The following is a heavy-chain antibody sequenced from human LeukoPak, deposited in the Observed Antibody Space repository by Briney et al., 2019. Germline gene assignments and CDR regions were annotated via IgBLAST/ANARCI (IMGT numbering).Heavy chain of an antibody. CDR1: GYTFTGSF. J-gene: IGHJ4*02. Sequence: GASVNVSCKASGYTFTGSFMHWVRQAPGQGLEWMGWVNSNTGDTKFAQKFQGRVTMTRDTSISTAYMELSRLRSDDTAVYYCARADPVGYWGQGTQVTVSS. V-gene: IGHV1-2*02. CDR3: ARADPVGY. CDR2: VNSNTGDT.